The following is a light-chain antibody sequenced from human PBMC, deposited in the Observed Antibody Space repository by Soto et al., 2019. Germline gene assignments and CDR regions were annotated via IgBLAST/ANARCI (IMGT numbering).Light chain of an antibody. V-gene: IGLV2-8*01. CDR2: AVS. Sequence: QSALTQPASVSGSPGQSITISCTGTSSDVGGYNYVSWYQQHPGKAPKLMIYAVSQRPSGVPGRFSGSKSGNTASLTVSGLQAEDEADYYCSSYAGSNIYVVFGGGTKLTVL. CDR3: SSYAGSNIYVV. J-gene: IGLJ2*01. CDR1: SSDVGGYNY.